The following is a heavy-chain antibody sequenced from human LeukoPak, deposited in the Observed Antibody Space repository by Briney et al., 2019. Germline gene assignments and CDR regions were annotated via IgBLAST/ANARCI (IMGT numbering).Heavy chain of an antibody. J-gene: IGHJ4*02. V-gene: IGHV4-59*12. Sequence: KPSKTLSLTCTVSGGSIRSYYWTWIRQPPGKELEWIGYIYYSGSTSYNPSLKSRVTISVDTSKNQFSLKLSSVTAADTAVYYCARLTLWFGELIGNDYWGQGTLVTVSS. D-gene: IGHD3-10*01. CDR2: IYYSGST. CDR3: ARLTLWFGELIGNDY. CDR1: GGSIRSYY.